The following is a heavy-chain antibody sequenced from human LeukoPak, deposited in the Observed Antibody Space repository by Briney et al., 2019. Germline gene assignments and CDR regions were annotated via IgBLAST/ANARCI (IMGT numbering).Heavy chain of an antibody. Sequence: ASVKVSCKASGGTFSSYAISWVRQAPGQGLEWMGWISPYNGNTNYAQRFQGRVTMTTDTSTSTAYMELRGLRFDDTAVYYCARDGGYFDYWGRGTLVTVSS. CDR3: ARDGGYFDY. J-gene: IGHJ4*02. CDR1: GGTFSSYA. V-gene: IGHV1-18*01. CDR2: ISPYNGNT.